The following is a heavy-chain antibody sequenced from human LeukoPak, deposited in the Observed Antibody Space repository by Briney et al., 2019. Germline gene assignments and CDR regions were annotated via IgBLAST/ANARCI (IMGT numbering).Heavy chain of an antibody. Sequence: PSETLSLTCAVYGGSLSDYYWSWIRQSPGKGLEWIGEISHRGRTYYNLSLKSRVTISIDTSKNQFSLKLSSVTAADTAVYYCARGGGSTVVTPYYFDYWGQGTLVTVSS. D-gene: IGHD4-23*01. CDR3: ARGGGSTVVTPYYFDY. CDR2: ISHRGRT. V-gene: IGHV4-34*01. CDR1: GGSLSDYY. J-gene: IGHJ4*02.